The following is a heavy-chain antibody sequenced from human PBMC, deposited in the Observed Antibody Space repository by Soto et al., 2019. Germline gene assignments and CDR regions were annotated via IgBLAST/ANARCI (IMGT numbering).Heavy chain of an antibody. CDR1: GFTFSSYG. CDR3: AKGAEASYGVAPY. V-gene: IGHV3-30*18. Sequence: GGSLRLSCAASGFTFSSYGMHWVRQAPGKGLEWVAVISYDGSNKYYADSVKGRFTISRDNSKNTLYLQMNSLRAEDTAVYYCAKGAEASYGVAPYWGQGTLVTVSS. D-gene: IGHD2-15*01. CDR2: ISYDGSNK. J-gene: IGHJ4*02.